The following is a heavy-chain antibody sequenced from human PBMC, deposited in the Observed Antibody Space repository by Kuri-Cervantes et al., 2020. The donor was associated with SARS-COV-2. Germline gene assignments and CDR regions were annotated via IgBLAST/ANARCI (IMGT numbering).Heavy chain of an antibody. Sequence: SVKVSCKASGGTFSSYAISWVRQAPGQGLEWMGGIIPIFGTANYAQKFQGRVTITADKSTSTAYMELNSLRAEDTAVYYCARDQGGYSYGRVDYYYYYGMDVWGQGTTVTVSS. J-gene: IGHJ6*02. CDR3: ARDQGGYSYGRVDYYYYYGMDV. D-gene: IGHD5-18*01. V-gene: IGHV1-69*06. CDR2: IIPIFGTA. CDR1: GGTFSSYA.